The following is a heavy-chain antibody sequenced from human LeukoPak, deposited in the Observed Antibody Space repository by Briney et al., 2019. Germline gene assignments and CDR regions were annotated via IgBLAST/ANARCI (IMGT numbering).Heavy chain of an antibody. D-gene: IGHD3-10*01. CDR2: IHSSGST. V-gene: IGHV4-4*07. J-gene: IGHJ4*02. CDR3: ARGSQNYYNPFDN. CDR1: GGSISGSISGTY. Sequence: SETLSLTCTVSGGSISGSISGTYWSWVRQPAGKGLEWIGRIHSSGSTKYNPSLKSRVTMSVDTSKNQLFQRLTSVTAADTALYYCARGSQNYYNPFDNWGQGTLVTVSS.